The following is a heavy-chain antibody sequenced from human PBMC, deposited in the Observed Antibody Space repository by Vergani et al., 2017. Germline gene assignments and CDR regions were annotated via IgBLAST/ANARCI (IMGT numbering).Heavy chain of an antibody. J-gene: IGHJ4*02. CDR2: IYYSGST. CDR1: GGSISSGGYY. CDR3: ASEPGPTLVIRGGLFDY. D-gene: IGHD3-22*01. V-gene: IGHV4-31*03. Sequence: QVQLQESGPGLVKPSQTLSLTCTVSGGSISSGGYYLGWIRQHPGKGLEWIGYIYYSGSTYYNPSLKSRVTLSVDTSKNQFSLKLSSVTAADTAVYYCASEPGPTLVIRGGLFDYWSQGTLVTVSS.